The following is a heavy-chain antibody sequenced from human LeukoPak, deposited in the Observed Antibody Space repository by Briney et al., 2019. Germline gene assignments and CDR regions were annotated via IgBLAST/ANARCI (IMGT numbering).Heavy chain of an antibody. CDR3: AKAASYSSSWYEETDY. D-gene: IGHD6-13*01. V-gene: IGHV3-23*01. CDR2: ISGTGERT. J-gene: IGHJ4*02. CDR1: GFTFSSYA. Sequence: PGGSLRLSCAASGFTFSSYALSWVRQAPGKGLEWVSGISGTGERTSYADSVKGRFAISRDNSQNTLYLQMDSLRAEDTAVYYCAKAASYSSSWYEETDYWGQGTLVTVSS.